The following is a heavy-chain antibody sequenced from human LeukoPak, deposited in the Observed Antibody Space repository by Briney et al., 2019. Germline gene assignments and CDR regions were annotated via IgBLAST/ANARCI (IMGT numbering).Heavy chain of an antibody. CDR3: ARVPPSSGTFRLDYYYYMDV. J-gene: IGHJ6*03. CDR1: GGSIGTYY. V-gene: IGHV4-59*01. D-gene: IGHD3-10*01. Sequence: PSETLSLTCTVSGGSIGTYYWSWIRQPPGKGLEWIGYIYYSGSTNYNPSLKSRVTISVDTSKNQFSLKLSSVTAADTAVYYCARVPPSSGTFRLDYYYYMDVWGKGTTVTVSS. CDR2: IYYSGST.